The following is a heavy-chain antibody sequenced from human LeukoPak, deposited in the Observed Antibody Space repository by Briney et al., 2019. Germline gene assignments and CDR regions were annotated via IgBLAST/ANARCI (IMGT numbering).Heavy chain of an antibody. D-gene: IGHD1-26*01. CDR3: ARVGGSYSLDY. J-gene: IGHJ4*02. CDR1: GFTFSSYS. CDR2: ISSSSSTI. Sequence: GGSLRLSCAASGFTFSSYSMNWVRQAPGKGLEWVSHISSSSSTIYYADSVKGRFTISRDNAKNSLYLQMNSLRAEDTAVYYCARVGGSYSLDYWGQGTLATVSS. V-gene: IGHV3-48*01.